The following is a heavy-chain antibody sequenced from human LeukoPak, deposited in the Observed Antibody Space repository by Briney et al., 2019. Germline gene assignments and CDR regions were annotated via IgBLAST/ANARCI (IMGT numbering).Heavy chain of an antibody. Sequence: SETLSLTCTVSGASISDLYLSWIRQPAGKGLEWIGRLYDSGSTNYNPSLKSRVTMSVDTSTNQFFLKMTSVTAADTGVYSCARDSGTTGEVKFDPWGRGTLVTVSS. CDR3: ARDSGTTGEVKFDP. CDR1: GASISDLY. J-gene: IGHJ5*02. D-gene: IGHD3-10*01. V-gene: IGHV4-4*07. CDR2: LYDSGST.